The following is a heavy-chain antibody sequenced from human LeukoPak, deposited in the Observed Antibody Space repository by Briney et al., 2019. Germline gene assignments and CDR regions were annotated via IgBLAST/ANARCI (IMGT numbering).Heavy chain of an antibody. CDR1: GGSISSSSYY. Sequence: PSETLSLTCTVSGGSISSSSYYWGWIRQPPGKGLEWIGSIYYSGSTYYNPSLKSRVTISVDTSKNQFSLKLSSVTAADTAVYYCARDGGTMVRGVKDYWGQGTLVTVSS. D-gene: IGHD3-10*01. J-gene: IGHJ4*02. CDR3: ARDGGTMVRGVKDY. V-gene: IGHV4-39*07. CDR2: IYYSGST.